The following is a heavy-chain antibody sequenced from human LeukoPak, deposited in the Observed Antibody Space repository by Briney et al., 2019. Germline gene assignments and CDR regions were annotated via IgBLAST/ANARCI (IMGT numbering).Heavy chain of an antibody. CDR1: GFTFSSYS. CDR2: ISSSSSYI. J-gene: IGHJ4*02. CDR3: ARDYKGSSGDYYFDY. V-gene: IGHV3-21*01. Sequence: GGSVRLSCAASGFTFSSYSMNWVRQAPGKGLEWVSSISSSSSYIYYADSVKGRFTISRDNAKNSLYLQMNSLRAEDTAVYYCARDYKGSSGDYYFDYWGQGTLVTVSS. D-gene: IGHD6-19*01.